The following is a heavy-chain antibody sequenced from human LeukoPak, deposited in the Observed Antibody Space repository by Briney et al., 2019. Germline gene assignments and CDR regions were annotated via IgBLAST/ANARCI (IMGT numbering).Heavy chain of an antibody. V-gene: IGHV3-23*01. J-gene: IGHJ4*02. CDR2: ISGSGGST. D-gene: IGHD3-9*01. Sequence: PGGSLRLSCAASGFTFSSYAMSWVRQARGKGLEWVSAISGSGGSTYYADSVKGRFTTSRDNSKNTLYLQMNSLRAEDTAVYYCAKDRVILTGYDYWGQGTLVTVSS. CDR3: AKDRVILTGYDY. CDR1: GFTFSSYA.